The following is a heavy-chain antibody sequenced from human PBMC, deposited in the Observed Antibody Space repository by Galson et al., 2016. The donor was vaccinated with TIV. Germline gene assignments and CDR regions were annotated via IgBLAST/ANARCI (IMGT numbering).Heavy chain of an antibody. CDR1: GYPFAGQY. CDR2: INPNGGDT. V-gene: IGHV1-2*02. CDR3: AGTNYYGSQSPPAPFDY. Sequence: SVKVSCKASGYPFAGQYLHWVRQAPGQGLEWMGWINPNGGDTNYAQKFQNRVTMTRDTSISTAYMELSSLRSDDTAVYYCAGTNYYGSQSPPAPFDYWGRGTLVAVSS. D-gene: IGHD3-10*01. J-gene: IGHJ4*02.